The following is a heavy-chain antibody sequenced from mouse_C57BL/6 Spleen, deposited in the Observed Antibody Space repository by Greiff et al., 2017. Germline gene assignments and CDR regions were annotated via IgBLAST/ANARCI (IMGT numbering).Heavy chain of an antibody. Sequence: EVQLQQSGAELVRPGASVKLSCTASGFNFKDDYMHWVKQRPEQGLEWIGWIDPENGDTEYASKFQGKATITAVTSSNTAYLQLSSLTSEDTAVYYCTTYDYDGCGYWGQGTTLTVSS. V-gene: IGHV14-4*01. CDR2: IDPENGDT. CDR3: TTYDYDGCGY. D-gene: IGHD2-4*01. J-gene: IGHJ2*01. CDR1: GFNFKDDY.